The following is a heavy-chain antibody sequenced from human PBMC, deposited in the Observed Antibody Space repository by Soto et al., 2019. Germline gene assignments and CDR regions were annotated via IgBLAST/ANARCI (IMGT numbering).Heavy chain of an antibody. CDR2: ISGSGGST. CDR3: AKFVWSSGGGYYFDY. CDR1: GFTFSSYA. D-gene: IGHD3-10*01. V-gene: IGHV3-23*01. J-gene: IGHJ4*02. Sequence: GGSLRLSCAASGFTFSSYAMSWVRQAPGKGLEWVSAISGSGGSTYYADSVKGRFTISRDNSKNTLYLQMNSLRAEDTAVYYCAKFVWSSGGGYYFDYWGQGTLVTVSS.